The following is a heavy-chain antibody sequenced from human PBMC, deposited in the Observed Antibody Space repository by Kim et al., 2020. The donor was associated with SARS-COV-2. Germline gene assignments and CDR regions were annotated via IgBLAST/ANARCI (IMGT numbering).Heavy chain of an antibody. Sequence: STNYADSVKGRFTISRDNAKNTLYLQMNSLRAEDTAVYYCARSTIGYTLWGQGTLVTVSS. D-gene: IGHD1-1*01. V-gene: IGHV3-74*01. CDR3: ARSTIGYTL. J-gene: IGHJ4*02. CDR2: ST.